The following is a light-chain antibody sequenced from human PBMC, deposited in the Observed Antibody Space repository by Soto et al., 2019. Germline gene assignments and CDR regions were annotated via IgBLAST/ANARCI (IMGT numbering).Light chain of an antibody. Sequence: EIVLTQSPATLSLSPGERATLSCRASQRVSSYLAWYQQKPGQAPRLLIYDASNRATGIPARFSGSGSGTDFTLTIRSLEPEDFAVYYCQQRSNWHRTFGQGTKLESK. CDR1: QRVSSY. CDR2: DAS. CDR3: QQRSNWHRT. V-gene: IGKV3-11*01. J-gene: IGKJ2*01.